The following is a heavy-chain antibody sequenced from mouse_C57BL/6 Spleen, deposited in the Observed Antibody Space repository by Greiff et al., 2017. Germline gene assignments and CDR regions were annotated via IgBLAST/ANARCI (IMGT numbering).Heavy chain of an antibody. Sequence: VQLQQSGPELVKPGASVKISCKASGYAFSSSWMNWVKQRPGKGLEWIGRIYPGDGDTNYNGKFKGKATLTADKSSSTAYMQLSSLTSEDSAVYFCAIYYGYDAGLYCFDYWGQGTTLTVSS. D-gene: IGHD2-2*01. J-gene: IGHJ2*01. CDR3: AIYYGYDAGLYCFDY. V-gene: IGHV1-82*01. CDR1: GYAFSSSW. CDR2: IYPGDGDT.